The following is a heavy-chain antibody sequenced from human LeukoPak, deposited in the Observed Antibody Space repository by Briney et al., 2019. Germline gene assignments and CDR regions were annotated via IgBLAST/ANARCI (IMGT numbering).Heavy chain of an antibody. V-gene: IGHV3-74*01. CDR3: ARDIVSGSGSLDY. J-gene: IGHJ4*02. D-gene: IGHD3-10*01. CDR2: VKSDGSNP. CDR1: RFSFSNYW. Sequence: GSPRLSCAASRFSFSNYWMHWVRQAPGKGLVWVSRVKSDGSNPSYADSVKGRFTISRDNAENMLYLQMNTLGAEDTAVYYCARDIVSGSGSLDYWGQGTLVTVSS.